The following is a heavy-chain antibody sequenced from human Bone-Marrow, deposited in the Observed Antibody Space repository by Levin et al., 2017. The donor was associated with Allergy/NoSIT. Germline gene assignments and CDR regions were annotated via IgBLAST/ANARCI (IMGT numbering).Heavy chain of an antibody. J-gene: IGHJ3*02. Sequence: SETLSLTCTVSGGSFSSSSYYWGWIRQPPGKGLEWIGSIYYSGSTYYNPSLKSRVTISVDTSKNQFSLKLSSVTAADTAVYYCARPAAIAVAGTGGAFDIWGQGTMVTVSS. CDR2: IYYSGST. V-gene: IGHV4-39*01. CDR1: GGSFSSSSYY. D-gene: IGHD6-19*01. CDR3: ARPAAIAVAGTGGAFDI.